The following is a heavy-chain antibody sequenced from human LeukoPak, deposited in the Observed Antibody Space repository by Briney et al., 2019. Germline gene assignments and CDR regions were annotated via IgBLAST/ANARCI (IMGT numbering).Heavy chain of an antibody. V-gene: IGHV3-53*01. CDR1: GFTVSSNY. Sequence: GGSLRLSCAASGFTVSSNYMSWVRHAPGKGLEWVSVIYSGGSTYYADSVKGRFTISRDNSKNTLYLQMNSLRAEDTAVYYCASNYYDSSGYYYRYWGQGTLATVSS. J-gene: IGHJ4*02. CDR2: IYSGGST. CDR3: ASNYYDSSGYYYRY. D-gene: IGHD3-22*01.